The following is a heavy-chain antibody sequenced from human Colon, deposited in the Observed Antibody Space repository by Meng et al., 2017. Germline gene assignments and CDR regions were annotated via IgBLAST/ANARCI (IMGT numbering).Heavy chain of an antibody. CDR2: ISYDGTNK. V-gene: IGHV3-30*04. CDR1: AFTFSSYA. Sequence: GGSLRLSCSASAFTFSSYAIHWVRQAPGKGLEWVAVISYDGTNKYYADSVKGRFTISRDNSKNTLYLQMNSLRVDDTAAYYCARGGVVAAISHYFDYWGQGTLVTVSS. J-gene: IGHJ4*02. CDR3: ARGGVVAAISHYFDY. D-gene: IGHD2-15*01.